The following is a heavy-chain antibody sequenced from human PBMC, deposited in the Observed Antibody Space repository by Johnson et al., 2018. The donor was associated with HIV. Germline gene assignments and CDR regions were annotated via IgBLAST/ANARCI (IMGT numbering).Heavy chain of an antibody. J-gene: IGHJ3*01. CDR2: ISSSGSTK. V-gene: IGHV3-11*04. Sequence: QEQLVESGGGVVRPGGSLRLSCTASGFTFSDYYMSWIRQAPGKGLEWVSYISSSGSTKYYADSVKGRFTISRDNSKNTLYLQMNSLRAEDTAVYYCTRGWGYAFDVWGQGTMVTVSS. CDR3: TRGWGYAFDV. D-gene: IGHD3-10*01. CDR1: GFTFSDYY.